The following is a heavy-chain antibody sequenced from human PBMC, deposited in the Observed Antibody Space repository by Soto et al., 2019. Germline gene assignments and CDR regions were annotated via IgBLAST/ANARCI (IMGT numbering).Heavy chain of an antibody. Sequence: PGGSLRLSCAASGFTFDDYAMHWVRQAPGKGLEWVSGISWNSGSIGYADSVKGRFTISRDNSKNTLYLQMNSLRAEDTAVYYCAKDLSGWYTLGMDVWGQGTTVTVSS. V-gene: IGHV3-9*01. J-gene: IGHJ6*02. CDR1: GFTFDDYA. D-gene: IGHD6-19*01. CDR3: AKDLSGWYTLGMDV. CDR2: ISWNSGSI.